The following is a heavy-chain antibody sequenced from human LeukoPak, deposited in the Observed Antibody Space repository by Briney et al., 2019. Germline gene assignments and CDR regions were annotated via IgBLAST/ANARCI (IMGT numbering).Heavy chain of an antibody. J-gene: IGHJ4*02. V-gene: IGHV4-34*01. CDR2: INHSGST. D-gene: IGHD6-19*01. CDR1: GGSFSGTY. CDR3: AGRIGSGFDY. Sequence: PSETLSLTCAVSGGSFSGTYSRWIRQPPGKGLEWIGEINHSGSTNYNPSLRSRVTISVDTSKNQFSLKLSSVTAAATAGYYCAGRIGSGFDYWGQGTLVTVSS.